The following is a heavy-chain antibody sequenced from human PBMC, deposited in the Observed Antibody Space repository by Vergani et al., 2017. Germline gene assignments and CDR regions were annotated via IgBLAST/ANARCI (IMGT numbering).Heavy chain of an antibody. Sequence: QVQLQESGPGLVKPSETLSLTCAVSGYSISSGYYWGWIRQPPGKGLEWIGRIYHSGGSDYYPSLRSRVTISVDTSKNQSSLKLSSVTAADTAVYYCARLSAMVRGVSLDAFDIWGQGTMVTVSS. D-gene: IGHD3-10*01. CDR2: IYHSGGS. CDR3: ARLSAMVRGVSLDAFDI. J-gene: IGHJ3*02. V-gene: IGHV4-38-2*01. CDR1: GYSISSGYY.